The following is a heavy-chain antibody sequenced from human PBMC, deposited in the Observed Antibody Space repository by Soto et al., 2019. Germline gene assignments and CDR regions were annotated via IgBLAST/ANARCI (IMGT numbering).Heavy chain of an antibody. Sequence: PSETLSLTCTVSGGSISSYYWSWIRQPPGKGLEWIGYIYYSGSTNYNPSLKSRVTISVDTSKNQFSLKLSSVTAADTAVYYCARDPYYSDAFDIWGQGTMVTVSS. D-gene: IGHD3-10*01. V-gene: IGHV4-59*01. CDR3: ARDPYYSDAFDI. CDR2: IYYSGST. J-gene: IGHJ3*02. CDR1: GGSISSYY.